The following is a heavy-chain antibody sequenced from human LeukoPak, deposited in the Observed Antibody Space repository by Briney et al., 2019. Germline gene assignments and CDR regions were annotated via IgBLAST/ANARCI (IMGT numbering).Heavy chain of an antibody. CDR3: AIGYSSGWYQFDY. CDR2: INPNSGGT. V-gene: IGHV1-2*02. J-gene: IGHJ4*02. CDR1: GYTFTGYY. Sequence: ASVKVSCKASGYTFTGYYMHWVRQAPGQGLEWMGWINPNSGGTSYAQKFQGRVTMTRDTSISTAYMELSRLRSDDTAVYYCAIGYSSGWYQFDYWGQGTLVTVSS. D-gene: IGHD6-19*01.